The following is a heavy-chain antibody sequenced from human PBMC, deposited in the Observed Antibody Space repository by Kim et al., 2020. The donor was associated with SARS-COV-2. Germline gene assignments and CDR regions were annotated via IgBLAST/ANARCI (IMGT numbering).Heavy chain of an antibody. V-gene: IGHV4-31*03. J-gene: IGHJ4*02. CDR3: ARGGVGATASCDY. D-gene: IGHD1-26*01. CDR2: IYYSGST. CDR1: GGSISSGGYY. Sequence: SETLSLTCTVSGGSISSGGYYWSWIRQHPGKGLEWIGYIYYSGSTYYNPSLKSRVTISVDTSKNQFSLKLSSVTAADTAVYYCARGGVGATASCDYWGQGTLVTVSS.